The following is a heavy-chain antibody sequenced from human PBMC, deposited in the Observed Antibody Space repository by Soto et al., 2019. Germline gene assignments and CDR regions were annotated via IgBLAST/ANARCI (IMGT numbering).Heavy chain of an antibody. Sequence: GSLRLSCAASGFTFSDHYMDWVRQAPGKGLEWVGRTRNKANSYTTEYAASVKGRFTISRDDSKNSLYLQMNSLKAEDTAVYYCARDIRGTFDYWGQGTLVTVSS. CDR1: GFTFSDHY. V-gene: IGHV3-72*01. CDR3: ARDIRGTFDY. D-gene: IGHD1-20*01. CDR2: TRNKANSYTT. J-gene: IGHJ4*02.